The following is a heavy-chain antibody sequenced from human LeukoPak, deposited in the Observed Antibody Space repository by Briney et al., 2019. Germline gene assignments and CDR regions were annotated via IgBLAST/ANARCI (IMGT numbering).Heavy chain of an antibody. Sequence: SQTLSLTRTVSGGSISSGSYYWSWIRQPAGKGLEWIGRIYTSGSTNYNPSLKSRVTISVDTSKNQFSLKLSSVTAADTAVYYCASSRSITIFGVVITPFDYWGQGTLVTVSS. CDR2: IYTSGST. V-gene: IGHV4-61*02. CDR3: ASSRSITIFGVVITPFDY. CDR1: GGSISSGSYY. J-gene: IGHJ4*02. D-gene: IGHD3-3*01.